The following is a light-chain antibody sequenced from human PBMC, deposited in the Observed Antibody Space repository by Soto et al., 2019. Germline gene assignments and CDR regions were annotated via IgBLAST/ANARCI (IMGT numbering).Light chain of an antibody. Sequence: DLQMTQSPSSLSASAGDRVTITCQASQDITIYLNWYQQKPGKGPRLLISDASTLATGIPSRFSGSGSGKDFTLTISSLRPEDVATYYCLQFDDLPLTFGGGTKVEIK. J-gene: IGKJ4*01. CDR3: LQFDDLPLT. CDR2: DAS. CDR1: QDITIY. V-gene: IGKV1-33*01.